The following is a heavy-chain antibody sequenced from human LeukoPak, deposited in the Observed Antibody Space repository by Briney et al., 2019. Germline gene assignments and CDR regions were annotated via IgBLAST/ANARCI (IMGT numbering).Heavy chain of an antibody. CDR1: GGSISSYY. CDR3: ARVRHYYGSGSYPDY. CDR2: IYYSGST. V-gene: IGHV4-59*01. D-gene: IGHD3-10*01. J-gene: IGHJ4*02. Sequence: KPSETLSLTCTVSGGSISSYYWSWIRQPPGKGLEWIGYIYYSGSTNYNPSLKSRVTIPVDTSKNQFSLKLSSVTAADTAVYYCARVRHYYGSGSYPDYWGQGALVTVSS.